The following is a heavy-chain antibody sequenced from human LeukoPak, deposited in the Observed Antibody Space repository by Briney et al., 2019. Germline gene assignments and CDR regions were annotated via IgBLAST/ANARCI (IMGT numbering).Heavy chain of an antibody. CDR3: AKGAPYYYGMDV. CDR2: ISGSGGST. V-gene: IGHV3-23*01. J-gene: IGHJ6*02. Sequence: TGGSLRLSCAASGFTFSSYAMSWVRQALGKGLEWVSAISGSGGSTYYADSVKGRFTISRDNSKNTLHLQMNSLRAEDTAVYYCAKGAPYYYGMDVWGQGTTVTVSS. CDR1: GFTFSSYA.